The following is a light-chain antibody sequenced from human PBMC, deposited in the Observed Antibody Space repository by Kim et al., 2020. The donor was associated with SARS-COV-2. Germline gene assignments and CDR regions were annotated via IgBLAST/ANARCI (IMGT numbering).Light chain of an antibody. V-gene: IGLV2-14*01. CDR1: SNDVGGYNY. Sequence: QSALTQPASVSGSPGQSITISCTGTSNDVGGYNYVSWYQQHPGKAPKLMIYDVSKRPSGVSNRFSGSKSGNTASLTISGLQAEDEADYYCSSYTSSSTFYVFGTGTKVTVL. J-gene: IGLJ1*01. CDR3: SSYTSSSTFYV. CDR2: DVS.